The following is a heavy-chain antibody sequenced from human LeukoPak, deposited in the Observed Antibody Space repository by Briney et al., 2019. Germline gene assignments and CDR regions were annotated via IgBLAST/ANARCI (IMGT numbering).Heavy chain of an antibody. Sequence: SETLSLTCAVYGGSFSGYYWSWIRQPPGKGLEWIGEINHSGSTNYNPSLKSRVTISVDTSKNQFSLKLSSVTAADTAVYYCARGTTGTGGYYYYMDVWGKGTTVTVSS. J-gene: IGHJ6*03. CDR3: ARGTTGTGGYYYYMDV. D-gene: IGHD1-1*01. CDR1: GGSFSGYY. CDR2: INHSGST. V-gene: IGHV4-34*01.